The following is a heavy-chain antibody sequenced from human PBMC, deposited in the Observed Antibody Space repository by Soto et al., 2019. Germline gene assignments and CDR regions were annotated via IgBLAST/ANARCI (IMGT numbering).Heavy chain of an antibody. CDR1: GFSFSNYG. J-gene: IGHJ4*02. CDR3: AKGVWQQLRWDFDY. Sequence: QVQLVESGGGVVQPGRSLRLSCAASGFSFSNYGMHWVRQAPGKGLEWVAVISYDGRDKYYADSVKGRFTISRDNSRNRSYLHMNSLRAENTAVYYCAKGVWQQLRWDFDYWGQGTLVTVSS. CDR2: ISYDGRDK. V-gene: IGHV3-30*18. D-gene: IGHD6-13*01.